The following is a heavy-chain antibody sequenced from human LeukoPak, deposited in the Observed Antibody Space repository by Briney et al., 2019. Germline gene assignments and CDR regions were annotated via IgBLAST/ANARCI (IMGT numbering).Heavy chain of an antibody. V-gene: IGHV3-21*01. CDR3: ARVLYGSGSYDLDY. CDR2: ISSSSSYI. D-gene: IGHD3-10*01. Sequence: PGGSLRLSCAASGFTFSSYSMNWVRQAPGKGLEWVSSISSSSSYIYYADSVKGRFTTSRDNAKNSLYLQMNSLRAEDTAVYYCARVLYGSGSYDLDYWGQRTLVTVSS. CDR1: GFTFSSYS. J-gene: IGHJ4*02.